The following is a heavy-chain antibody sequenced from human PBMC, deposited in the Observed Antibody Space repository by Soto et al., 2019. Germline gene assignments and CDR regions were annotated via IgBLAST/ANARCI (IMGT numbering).Heavy chain of an antibody. CDR2: IYPGDSDT. CDR3: ARRYDSSGYYSLNWFDP. J-gene: IGHJ5*02. V-gene: IGHV5-51*01. Sequence: PXEXLKISCKCSGYXFTSYLVGWVRHMPGKGLEWIGIIYPGDSDTRYSPSFQCHVTISAYKSISTAYLQWSSLKASDTAMYYCARRYDSSGYYSLNWFDPWGQGTLGPVSS. CDR1: GYXFTSYL. D-gene: IGHD3-22*01.